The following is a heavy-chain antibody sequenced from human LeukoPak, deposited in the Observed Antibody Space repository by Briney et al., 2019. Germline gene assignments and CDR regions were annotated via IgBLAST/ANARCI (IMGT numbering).Heavy chain of an antibody. Sequence: GGSLRLSCAASGFTFSSYAMHWVRQAPGKGLEWVAVISYDGSNKYYADSVKGRFTISRDNSKNTLCLQMNSLRAEDTAVYYCARPKLRYFDWYDAFDIWGQGTMVTVSS. CDR1: GFTFSSYA. CDR2: ISYDGSNK. V-gene: IGHV3-30*04. CDR3: ARPKLRYFDWYDAFDI. J-gene: IGHJ3*02. D-gene: IGHD3-9*01.